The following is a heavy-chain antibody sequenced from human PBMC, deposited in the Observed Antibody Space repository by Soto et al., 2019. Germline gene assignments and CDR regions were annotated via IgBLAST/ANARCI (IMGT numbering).Heavy chain of an antibody. V-gene: IGHV3-53*01. D-gene: IGHD6-19*01. CDR3: VQTTGWPGFDF. CDR1: GFTFSSYA. J-gene: IGHJ4*02. Sequence: PGGSLRLACAASGFTFSSYAMTLVRQAPGKGLEWVPVIYGGGTTYYADSVKGRFTISRDNSKNTLYLQMNSLRAEDTAVYYCVQTTGWPGFDFWGQGTLVTVSS. CDR2: IYGGGTT.